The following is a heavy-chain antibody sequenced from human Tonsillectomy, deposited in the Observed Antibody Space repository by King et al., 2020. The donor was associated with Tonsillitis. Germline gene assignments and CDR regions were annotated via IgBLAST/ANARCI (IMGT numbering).Heavy chain of an antibody. V-gene: IGHV3-33*08. Sequence: VQLVESGGGVVQPGRSLRLSCAASGFTFINYDMHWVRQAPGKGLEWVALIWYDGTIKYYADSVKGRFTISRDNSKNTVFLQMNSLRAEDTAMYYCARGGYYSYYMDVWGKGTTVTVSS. J-gene: IGHJ6*03. CDR2: IWYDGTIK. CDR1: GFTFINYD. CDR3: ARGGYYSYYMDV.